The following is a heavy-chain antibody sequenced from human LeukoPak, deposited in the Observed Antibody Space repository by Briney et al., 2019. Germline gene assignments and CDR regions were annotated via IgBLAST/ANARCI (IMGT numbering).Heavy chain of an antibody. Sequence: GGSLRLSCAASGFTFDDYAMHWVRQAPGKGLEWVSGISWNSGSIGYADSVKGRFTISRDNAKNSLYLQMNNLRAEDTAVYYCARHVVAVGFDYWGQGTLVTVSS. J-gene: IGHJ4*02. D-gene: IGHD3-22*01. CDR2: ISWNSGSI. CDR1: GFTFDDYA. CDR3: ARHVVAVGFDY. V-gene: IGHV3-9*01.